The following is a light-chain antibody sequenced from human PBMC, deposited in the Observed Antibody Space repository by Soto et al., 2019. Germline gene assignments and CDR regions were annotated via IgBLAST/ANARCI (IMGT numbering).Light chain of an antibody. CDR1: QSVSSDY. CDR3: QQRSNWPKT. V-gene: IGKV3D-20*02. Sequence: EIVLTQSPDTLSLSPGGRATLSCRASQSVSSDYLVWYQQKPGLPPRLLIYGASRRATGIPDRFSGSGSGTDFILTISRLEPEDFAVYYCQQRSNWPKTFGQGTKVDIK. CDR2: GAS. J-gene: IGKJ1*01.